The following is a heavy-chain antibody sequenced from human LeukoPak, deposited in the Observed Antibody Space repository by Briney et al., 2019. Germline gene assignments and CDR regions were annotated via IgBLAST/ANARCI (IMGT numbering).Heavy chain of an antibody. CDR1: GYTFTSYG. V-gene: IGHV1-18*01. Sequence: ASVKVSCKASGYTFTSYGISWVRQAPGQGLEWMGWISAYNGNTNYAQKLQGRVTMTTDTSTSTAYMELRSLRSDDTAVYYCATAGVGATRFSRFDYWGQGTLVTVSS. J-gene: IGHJ4*02. CDR2: ISAYNGNT. D-gene: IGHD1-26*01. CDR3: ATAGVGATRFSRFDY.